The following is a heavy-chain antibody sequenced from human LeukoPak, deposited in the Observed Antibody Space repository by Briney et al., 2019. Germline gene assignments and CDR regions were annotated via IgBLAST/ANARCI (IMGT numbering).Heavy chain of an antibody. V-gene: IGHV3-23*01. D-gene: IGHD3-9*01. CDR3: AKMGPRYFDWSVDF. Sequence: PGGSLRLSCAASGFTFSSYAMSWVRQAPGKGLEWVSTISGSGGSTYYADSVRGRFTISRDNSKNTPSLQMNSLRAEDTAAYYCAKMGPRYFDWSVDFWGQGTLVTVSS. J-gene: IGHJ4*02. CDR1: GFTFSSYA. CDR2: ISGSGGST.